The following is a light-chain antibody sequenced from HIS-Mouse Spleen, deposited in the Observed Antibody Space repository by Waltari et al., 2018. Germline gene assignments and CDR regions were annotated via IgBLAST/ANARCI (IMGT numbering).Light chain of an antibody. CDR2: SNN. V-gene: IGLV1-44*01. J-gene: IGLJ3*02. Sequence: QSVLTQPPSASGTPGQRVTIPCSGSSSNIGSNTVHWYQQLPGTAPKLLIYSNNQRPSGVPDRFSGSKSGTSASLAISGLQSEDEADYYCAAWDDSLNGWVFGGGTKLIVL. CDR3: AAWDDSLNGWV. CDR1: SSNIGSNT.